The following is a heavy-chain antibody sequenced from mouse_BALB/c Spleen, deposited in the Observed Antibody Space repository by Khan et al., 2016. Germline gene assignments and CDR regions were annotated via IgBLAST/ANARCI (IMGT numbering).Heavy chain of an antibody. D-gene: IGHD2-3*01. CDR2: IRSKSNNFET. CDR3: GTNAYYPYALDY. J-gene: IGHJ4*01. V-gene: IGHV10-1*02. CDR1: GFTFKTYA. Sequence: EVQLVESGGGLVQPKGSLKLSCAATGFTFKTYAMNWVRQAPGKGLEWIARIRSKSNNFETYYADSVKDRFTISRDDSQNMLSLQMNTLQTEDTAMSDCGTNAYYPYALDYWGQGTSVTVSS.